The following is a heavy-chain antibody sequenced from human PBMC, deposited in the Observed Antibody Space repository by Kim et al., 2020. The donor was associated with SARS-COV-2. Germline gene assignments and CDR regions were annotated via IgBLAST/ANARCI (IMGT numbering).Heavy chain of an antibody. J-gene: IGHJ4*02. Sequence: SVKVSGKASGGTFSSYAISGVRQAPGQGLEWMGGIIPIFGTTNYAQKFQGRVTITADESTTSAYMELSSLTSEDTAVYYCARIENFDSSGYYIDYWGQGTLVTVSS. V-gene: IGHV1-69*13. CDR3: ARIENFDSSGYYIDY. CDR2: IIPIFGTT. D-gene: IGHD3-22*01. CDR1: GGTFSSYA.